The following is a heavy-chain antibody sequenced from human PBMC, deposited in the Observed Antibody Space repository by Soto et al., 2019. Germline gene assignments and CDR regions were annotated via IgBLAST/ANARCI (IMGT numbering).Heavy chain of an antibody. J-gene: IGHJ5*02. CDR1: GYTFTSYG. D-gene: IGHD3-22*01. Sequence: ASVKVSCKASGYTFTSYGISWVRQAPGQGLEWMGWISAYNGNTNYAQKLQGRVTMTTDTSTSTAYMELRSLRSGDTAVYYCARVGPWVPYYYDSSPYTFENWFDPWGQGTLVTVSS. CDR2: ISAYNGNT. CDR3: ARVGPWVPYYYDSSPYTFENWFDP. V-gene: IGHV1-18*01.